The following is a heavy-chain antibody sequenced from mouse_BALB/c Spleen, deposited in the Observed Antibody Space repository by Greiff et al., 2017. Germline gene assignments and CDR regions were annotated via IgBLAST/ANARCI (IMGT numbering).Heavy chain of an antibody. CDR1: GFTFSSFG. CDR3: ARSGYYGYEDY. J-gene: IGHJ2*01. D-gene: IGHD1-2*01. Sequence: DVKLVESGGGLVQPGGSRKLSCAASGFTFSSFGMHWVRQAPEKGLEWVAYISSGSSTIYYADTVKGRFTISRDNPKNTLFLQMTSLRSEDTAMYYCARSGYYGYEDYWGQGTTLTVSS. V-gene: IGHV5-17*02. CDR2: ISSGSSTI.